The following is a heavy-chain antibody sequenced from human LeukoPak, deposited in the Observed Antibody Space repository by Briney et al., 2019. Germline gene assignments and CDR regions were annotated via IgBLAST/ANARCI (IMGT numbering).Heavy chain of an antibody. CDR3: ARDLGDIVAYGMDV. V-gene: IGHV1-2*02. J-gene: IGHJ6*02. Sequence: GASVKVSCKASGYTFTGYYMHWVRQAPGQGLEWMGWINPNSGGTNYAQKFQGRVTMTRDTSISTAYMELSRLRSDDTAVYYCARDLGDIVAYGMDVWGQGTTVTVSS. CDR2: INPNSGGT. CDR1: GYTFTGYY. D-gene: IGHD5-12*01.